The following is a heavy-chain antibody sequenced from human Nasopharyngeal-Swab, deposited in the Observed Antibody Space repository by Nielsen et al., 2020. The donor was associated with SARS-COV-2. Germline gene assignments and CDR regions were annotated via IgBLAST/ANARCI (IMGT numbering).Heavy chain of an antibody. CDR2: IIPIFGTA. V-gene: IGHV1-69*13. D-gene: IGHD3-22*01. J-gene: IGHJ3*02. Sequence: LVKVSCKASGGTFSSYAIGWVRQAPGQGLEWMGGIIPIFGTANYAQKFQGRVTITADESTSTAYMELSSLRSEDTAVYYCARERIVVVMEDAFDIWGQGTMVTVSS. CDR1: GGTFSSYA. CDR3: ARERIVVVMEDAFDI.